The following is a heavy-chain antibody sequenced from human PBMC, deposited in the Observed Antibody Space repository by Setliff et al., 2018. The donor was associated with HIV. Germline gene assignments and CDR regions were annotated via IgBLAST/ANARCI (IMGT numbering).Heavy chain of an antibody. CDR1: GGSISSGSYY. J-gene: IGHJ4*02. CDR2: IYSSGST. Sequence: PSETLSLTCTVSGGSISSGSYYWSWIRQPAGKGLEWIGHIYSSGSTNYNPSLKSRATISADTSKNQFSLNLSSVTAADTAVYFCARVYYGDLEYWGQGTLVTVSS. V-gene: IGHV4-61*09. CDR3: ARVYYGDLEY. D-gene: IGHD4-17*01.